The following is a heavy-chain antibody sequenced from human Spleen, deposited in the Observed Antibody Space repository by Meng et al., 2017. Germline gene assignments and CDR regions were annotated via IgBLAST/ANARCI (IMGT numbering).Heavy chain of an antibody. CDR3: ATGAAAADH. V-gene: IGHV3-15*01. J-gene: IGHJ4*02. CDR1: GLSFTDAW. CDR2: IKRNSDGGTI. D-gene: IGHD6-13*01. Sequence: GGSLRLSCVASGLSFTDAWMSWVRQAPGKGLEWVGRIKRNSDGGTIDYAAPVKGRFTISRDDSKNTLYLQMDSLITEDTVVYFCATGAAAADHWGQGTLVTVSS.